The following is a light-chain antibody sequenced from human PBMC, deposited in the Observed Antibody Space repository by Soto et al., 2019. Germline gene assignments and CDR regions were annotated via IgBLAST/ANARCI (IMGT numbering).Light chain of an antibody. CDR3: QQRSSWPRT. V-gene: IGKV3-11*01. CDR2: DAS. CDR1: QSVSSF. Sequence: EIVSTQSPATLSLSPGERATLSCRASQSVSSFLAWYQQKPGQAPRLLIYDASNRATGIPARFSGSGSGTDFTLTISSLEPEDFALYYCQQRSSWPRTFGQGTKVDIK. J-gene: IGKJ1*01.